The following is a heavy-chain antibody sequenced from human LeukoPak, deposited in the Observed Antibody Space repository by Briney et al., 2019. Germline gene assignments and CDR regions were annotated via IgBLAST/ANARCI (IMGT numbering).Heavy chain of an antibody. Sequence: GETLRLSCAASGVTFGAYWLTWVRQAPGKGLEWVGKIKQDGSEKYYVDSVEGRCPIPRADPPNALYRQMRSLGAEDTAVYDCARGICNDGLAFHYRGQRTLTIVSS. D-gene: IGHD1-1*01. CDR1: GVTFGAYW. V-gene: IGHV3-7*01. J-gene: IGHJ4*02. CDR2: IKQDGSEK. CDR3: ARGICNDGLAFHY.